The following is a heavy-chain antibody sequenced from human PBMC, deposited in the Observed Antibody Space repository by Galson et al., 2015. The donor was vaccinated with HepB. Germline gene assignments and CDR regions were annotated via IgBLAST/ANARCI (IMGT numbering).Heavy chain of an antibody. CDR2: INPNSGGK. J-gene: IGHJ4*02. Sequence: SVKVSCKASGYTFTGYYMHWVRQAPGQGLEWMGWINPNSGGKNYAQKFQGWVTMTRDTSISTAYMELSRLRSDDTAVYYCARVAQYYYDSSGYGFDYWGQGTLVTVSS. CDR3: ARVAQYYYDSSGYGFDY. CDR1: GYTFTGYY. D-gene: IGHD3-22*01. V-gene: IGHV1-2*04.